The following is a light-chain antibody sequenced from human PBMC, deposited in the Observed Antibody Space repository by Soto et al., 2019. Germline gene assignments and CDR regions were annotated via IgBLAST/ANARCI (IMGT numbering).Light chain of an antibody. CDR1: SSDVGGYNH. V-gene: IGLV2-14*01. J-gene: IGLJ1*01. CDR3: NSYTSGSAPYV. CDR2: EVS. Sequence: QSALSQPASVSGSPGQSITISCTGTSSDVGGYNHVSWYQQHPGKAPKLMIFEVSNRPSGVSNRFSGSKSGNTASLTISGLQAEDEADYYCNSYTSGSAPYVFGTGTKVTVL.